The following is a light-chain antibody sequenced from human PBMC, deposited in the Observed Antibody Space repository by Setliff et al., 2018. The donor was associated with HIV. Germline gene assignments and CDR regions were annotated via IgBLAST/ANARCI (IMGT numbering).Light chain of an antibody. J-gene: IGLJ1*01. CDR1: SNDVGAYNT. CDR3: SSYTSSSTDV. Sequence: QSALTQPASVSGSPGQSITISCTGTSNDVGAYNTVYWYQQHPGEAPKLMIYDVSTRPSGVSNRFSGSKSGNTASLTISGLQTEDEADYYYSSYTSSSTDVFGTGTRAPS. V-gene: IGLV2-14*01. CDR2: DVS.